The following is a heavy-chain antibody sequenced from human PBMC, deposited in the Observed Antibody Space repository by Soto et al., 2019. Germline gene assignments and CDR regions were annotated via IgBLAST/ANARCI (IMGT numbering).Heavy chain of an antibody. Sequence: EVQLVESGGGLVKPGGSLRLSCAASGFTFSSYSMNWVRQAPGKGLEWVSSISSSSSYIYYADSVKGRFTISRDNAKNSLYLNMNSQRAEDTAVYYCARDHAYYDFWSGYQVYYYYGMDVWGQGTTVTVSS. CDR2: ISSSSSYI. CDR1: GFTFSSYS. CDR3: ARDHAYYDFWSGYQVYYYYGMDV. D-gene: IGHD3-3*01. J-gene: IGHJ6*02. V-gene: IGHV3-21*01.